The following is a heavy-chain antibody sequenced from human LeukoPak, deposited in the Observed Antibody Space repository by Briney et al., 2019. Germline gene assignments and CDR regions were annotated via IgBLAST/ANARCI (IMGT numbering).Heavy chain of an antibody. Sequence: GGSLRLSCAASGFAFSSYGIHWVRQAPGKGLEWVAFIRYDASYKYYADSVKGRFTISRDNSKNTLYLQMNSLRAEDTAVYYCAKGHGSGWNFFDYWGQGTLVTVSS. V-gene: IGHV3-30*02. CDR3: AKGHGSGWNFFDY. CDR1: GFAFSSYG. CDR2: IRYDASYK. D-gene: IGHD6-19*01. J-gene: IGHJ4*02.